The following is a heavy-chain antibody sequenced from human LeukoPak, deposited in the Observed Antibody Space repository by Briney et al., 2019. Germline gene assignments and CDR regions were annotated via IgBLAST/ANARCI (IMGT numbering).Heavy chain of an antibody. CDR3: ARVGGDYGDYTYYFDY. D-gene: IGHD4-17*01. J-gene: IGHJ4*02. V-gene: IGHV4-39*02. CDR2: IYYSGST. Sequence: SETLSLTCTVSGGSISSSIYYWGWIRQPPGKGLEWIGSIYYSGSTYYNPSLKSRITISVDTSKNHFSLKLSSVTAADTAVYYCARVGGDYGDYTYYFDYWGQGTLVTVSS. CDR1: GGSISSSIYY.